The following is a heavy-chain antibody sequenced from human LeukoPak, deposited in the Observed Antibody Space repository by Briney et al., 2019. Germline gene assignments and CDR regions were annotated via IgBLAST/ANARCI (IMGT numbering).Heavy chain of an antibody. CDR3: AAELGY. CDR1: GFTFSSYD. Sequence: GGSLRLSCVASGFTFSSYDMYCVRQAPGKGLEWVAFIQYDGSNKNYADSVKGRFTISRDNSKNTLYLQMNSLRAEDTAVYYCAAELGYWGQGTLVTVSS. CDR2: IQYDGSNK. J-gene: IGHJ4*02. V-gene: IGHV3-30*02.